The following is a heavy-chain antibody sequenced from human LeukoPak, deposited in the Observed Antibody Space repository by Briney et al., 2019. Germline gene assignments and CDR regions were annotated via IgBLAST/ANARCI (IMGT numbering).Heavy chain of an antibody. Sequence: ASVKVSCKASGYTFTGYYMHWATQAPGQGLEWMGWIAPNSGGTNYAQKFQGRVTMARDTSISTAYMELSRLRSDDTAVYYCAREKDSFDYWGQGTLVTVSS. CDR1: GYTFTGYY. J-gene: IGHJ4*02. CDR2: IAPNSGGT. CDR3: AREKDSFDY. V-gene: IGHV1-2*02. D-gene: IGHD2-15*01.